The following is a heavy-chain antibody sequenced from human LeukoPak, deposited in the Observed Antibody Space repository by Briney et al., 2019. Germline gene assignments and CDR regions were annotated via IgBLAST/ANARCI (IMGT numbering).Heavy chain of an antibody. V-gene: IGHV3-7*01. CDR3: ASRHPDGY. CDR1: GFMFSSYW. D-gene: IGHD5-24*01. J-gene: IGHJ4*02. Sequence: GGSLRLSCAASGFMFSSYWMSWVRQAPGKGLEWVANIKQDGSEKYYVDSVKGRFTISRDNAKNSLYLQMNNLRAEDTAVYYCASRHPDGYWGQGTLVTVSS. CDR2: IKQDGSEK.